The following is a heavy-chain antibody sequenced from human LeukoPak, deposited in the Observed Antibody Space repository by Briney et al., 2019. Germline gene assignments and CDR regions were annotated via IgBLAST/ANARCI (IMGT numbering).Heavy chain of an antibody. CDR3: ARDDGGYYFDY. V-gene: IGHV3-30*03. CDR2: ISYDGSNK. Sequence: PGGSLRLPCAASGFTFSSYGMHWVRQAPGKGLEWVAVISYDGSNKYYADSVKGRFTISRDNAKNSLYLQMNSLRAEDTAVYYRARDDGGYYFDYWGQGTLVTVSS. D-gene: IGHD3-16*01. J-gene: IGHJ4*02. CDR1: GFTFSSYG.